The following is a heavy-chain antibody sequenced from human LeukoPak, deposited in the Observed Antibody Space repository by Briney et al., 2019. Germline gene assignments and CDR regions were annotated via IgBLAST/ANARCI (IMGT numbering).Heavy chain of an antibody. V-gene: IGHV4-61*05. CDR3: ARSLYYGSGSYYRNWYFDL. Sequence: KPSETLSLTCTVSGVSISSSFYYWGCTRQPPGKGLEWIGHIYNSGSTKYNPSLKSRVTIPVDTSKNQFSLKLSSVTAADTAVYYCARSLYYGSGSYYRNWYFDLWGRGTLVTVST. CDR1: GVSISSSFYY. CDR2: IYNSGST. D-gene: IGHD3-10*01. J-gene: IGHJ2*01.